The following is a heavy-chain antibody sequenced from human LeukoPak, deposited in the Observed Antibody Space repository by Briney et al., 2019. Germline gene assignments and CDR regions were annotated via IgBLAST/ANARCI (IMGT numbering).Heavy chain of an antibody. V-gene: IGHV3-48*02. J-gene: IGHJ4*02. CDR2: ISSGSRTI. CDR3: ATVRSTYNFDQ. CDR1: GFSFSNYN. D-gene: IGHD2-2*01. Sequence: PGGSLRLSCAASGFSFSNYNMNWVRQIPGKGLGWISYISSGSRTIFYADSVKGRFTIYRDNAKNSLYLQTHSLRDEDTAVYYCATVRSTYNFDQWGQGTLVTVSS.